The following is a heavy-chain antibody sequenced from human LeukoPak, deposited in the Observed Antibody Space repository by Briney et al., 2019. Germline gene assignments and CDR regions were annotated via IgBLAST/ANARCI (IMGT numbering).Heavy chain of an antibody. CDR2: IKANADGGTA. CDR1: GFTFNNAW. Sequence: PGGSLRLSCAASGFTFNNAWMHWVRQAPGQGLEWVGQIKANADGGTADYAAPVKGRFTISRDDSKNTLYLQMNSLKTEDTAIYYCTTGIRGDWGQGTLVTVSS. D-gene: IGHD3-3*02. J-gene: IGHJ4*02. V-gene: IGHV3-15*07. CDR3: TTGIRGD.